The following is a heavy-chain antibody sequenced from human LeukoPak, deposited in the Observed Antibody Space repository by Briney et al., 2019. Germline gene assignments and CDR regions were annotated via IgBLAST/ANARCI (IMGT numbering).Heavy chain of an antibody. CDR2: IYYTGST. Sequence: PSETLSLTCTVSGGSLSSYYWSWIRQPPGKGLEWIGYIYYTGSTNSNPSLSSRVTISVDTSNNQFSLKLSSVTAADTAVYYCARTMVRGVITYYYYGMDVWGRGTTVTVSS. CDR1: GGSLSSYY. CDR3: ARTMVRGVITYYYYGMDV. D-gene: IGHD3-10*01. J-gene: IGHJ6*01. V-gene: IGHV4-59*01.